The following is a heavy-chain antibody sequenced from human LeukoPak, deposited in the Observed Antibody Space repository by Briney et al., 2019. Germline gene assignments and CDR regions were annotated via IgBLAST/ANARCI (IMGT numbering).Heavy chain of an antibody. CDR1: GFTFSSYG. D-gene: IGHD3-10*01. J-gene: IGHJ4*02. Sequence: GGSLRLSCAASGFTFSSYGMHWVRQAPGKGLEWVAVISYDGSNKYYADSVKGRFTISRGNSKNTLYLQMNSLRAEDTAVYYCAKITKATTPNYWGQGTLVTVSS. V-gene: IGHV3-30*18. CDR3: AKITKATTPNY. CDR2: ISYDGSNK.